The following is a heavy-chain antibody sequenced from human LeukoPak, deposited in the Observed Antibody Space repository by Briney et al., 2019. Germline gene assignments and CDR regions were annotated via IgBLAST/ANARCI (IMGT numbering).Heavy chain of an antibody. V-gene: IGHV3-21*01. J-gene: IGHJ4*02. CDR2: ITSSSSYI. Sequence: GGSLRLSCAASGFTFSTSSMNWVRQAPGKGLEWVSSITSSSSYIYYADSVKGRFTISRDNAKNSLYLQMNSLRAEDTAVYYCARTYYDILTGYNPYFDYWGQGILVTVSS. D-gene: IGHD3-9*01. CDR3: ARTYYDILTGYNPYFDY. CDR1: GFTFSTSS.